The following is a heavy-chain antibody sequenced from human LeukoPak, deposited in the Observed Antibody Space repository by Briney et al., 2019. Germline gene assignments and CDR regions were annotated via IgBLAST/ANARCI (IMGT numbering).Heavy chain of an antibody. CDR3: ARDVASSGYYSY. CDR1: GYPISSGYY. Sequence: SETLSLTCTVSGYPISSGYYWGWIRQPPGKGLVWIGSIYHRGSTYYNPSLKSRVTISVDTSKNQFSLKLSSVTAADTALYFCARDVASSGYYSYWGQRTLVTVSS. J-gene: IGHJ4*02. D-gene: IGHD3-22*01. V-gene: IGHV4-38-2*02. CDR2: IYHRGST.